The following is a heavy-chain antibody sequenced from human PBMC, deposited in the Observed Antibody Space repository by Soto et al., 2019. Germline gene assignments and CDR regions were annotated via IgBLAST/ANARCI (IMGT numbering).Heavy chain of an antibody. D-gene: IGHD2-15*01. CDR2: IYDSGVT. J-gene: IGHJ4*01. CDR3: VRDLAHVNTGNF. CDR1: GAIVTSGENY. Sequence: PSETLSLTCSVSGAIVTSGENYWSWVRQPPGKCLEWLGYIYDSGVTSYTPALKSRVPLXXXRXXXXXSLXLXXVTXADTAVYFCVRDLAHVNTGNFGGHGTLVTVSS. V-gene: IGHV4-30-4*08.